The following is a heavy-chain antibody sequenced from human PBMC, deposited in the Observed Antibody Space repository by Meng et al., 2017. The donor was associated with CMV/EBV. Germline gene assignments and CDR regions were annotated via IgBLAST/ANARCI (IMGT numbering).Heavy chain of an antibody. Sequence: GESLKISCKGSGYSFTSYWIGWVRQRPGKGLEWMGIIYPGDSDTRYSPSFQGQVTISADKSISTAYLQWSSLKASDTAMYYCARLGEGYCSSTSCYIVRQNWFEPWGQGTLVTVSS. CDR1: GYSFTSYW. V-gene: IGHV5-51*01. J-gene: IGHJ5*02. CDR3: ARLGEGYCSSTSCYIVRQNWFEP. CDR2: IYPGDSDT. D-gene: IGHD2-2*02.